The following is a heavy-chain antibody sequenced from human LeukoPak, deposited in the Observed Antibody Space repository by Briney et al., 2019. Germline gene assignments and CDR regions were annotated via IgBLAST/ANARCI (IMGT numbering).Heavy chain of an antibody. CDR2: IYYSGST. D-gene: IGHD2-2*01. CDR1: GGSISSYY. J-gene: IGHJ6*02. Sequence: SETLSLTCTVSGGSISSYYWSWIRQPPGKGLEWIGYIYYSGSTNYNPSLKSRVTISVDTSKNQFSLKLSSVTAADTAVYYCARGEEGYCSSTSCGRYGMDVWGQGTTVTVSS. CDR3: ARGEEGYCSSTSCGRYGMDV. V-gene: IGHV4-59*08.